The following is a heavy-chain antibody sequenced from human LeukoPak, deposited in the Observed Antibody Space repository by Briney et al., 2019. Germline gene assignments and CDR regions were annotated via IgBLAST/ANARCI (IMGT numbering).Heavy chain of an antibody. Sequence: PSETLSLTCTVSGSSISSYYWSWIRQPPGKGLEWIGEINHSGSTNYNPSLKSRVTISVDTSKNQFSLKLSSVTAADTAVYYCARGRTYYDFWSGYPRDNYYGMDVWGQGTTVTVSS. CDR2: INHSGST. D-gene: IGHD3-3*01. CDR1: GSSISSYY. J-gene: IGHJ6*02. CDR3: ARGRTYYDFWSGYPRDNYYGMDV. V-gene: IGHV4-34*01.